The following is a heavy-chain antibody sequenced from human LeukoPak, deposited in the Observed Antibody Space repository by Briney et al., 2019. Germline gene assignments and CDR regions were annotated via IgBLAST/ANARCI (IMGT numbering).Heavy chain of an antibody. D-gene: IGHD6-13*01. CDR3: ARRRGYSGSYYYFDY. CDR2: MFYNGSP. J-gene: IGHJ4*02. Sequence: SETLSLTCTVSGGSIGGNTYYWGWIRQPPGKGLGWIGSMFYNGSPYYNPSLKSRVTISVDTSNNQFSLRVSSVTAADTAVYYCARRRGYSGSYYYFDYWGQGTLVTVSS. V-gene: IGHV4-39*01. CDR1: GGSIGGNTYY.